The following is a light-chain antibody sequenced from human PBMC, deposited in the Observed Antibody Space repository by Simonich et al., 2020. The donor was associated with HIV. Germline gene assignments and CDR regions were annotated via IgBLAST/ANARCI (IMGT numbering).Light chain of an antibody. CDR2: GAS. CDR3: QQYSYWPPA. CDR1: RSVSRN. V-gene: IGKV3-15*01. Sequence: EIVMTQSPATLSVSPGERATLSCRASRSVSRNLAWYQQKPGQTPRLLIYGASTRATGIPARVSGSGSGTEFTLTISSMQSEDFAVYYCQQYSYWPPAFGGGTKVEIK. J-gene: IGKJ4*01.